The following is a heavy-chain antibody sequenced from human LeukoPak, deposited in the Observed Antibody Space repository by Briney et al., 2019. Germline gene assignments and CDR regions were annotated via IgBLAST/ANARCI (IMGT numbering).Heavy chain of an antibody. V-gene: IGHV3-53*01. CDR2: IYSGGST. J-gene: IGHJ4*02. D-gene: IGHD1-14*01. CDR3: ARVYTYFDY. CDR1: GXTVSSNY. Sequence: GRSLRLSCAASGXTVSSNYVSWVRQAPGKGLEWVSVIYSGGSTYYADSVKGRFTISRDNSKTTLSLQMNSLRAEDTAVYYCARVYTYFDYWGQGTLATVSS.